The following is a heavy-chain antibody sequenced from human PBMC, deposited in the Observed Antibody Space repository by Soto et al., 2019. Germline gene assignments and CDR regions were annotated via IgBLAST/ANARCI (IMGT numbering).Heavy chain of an antibody. V-gene: IGHV4-30-2*01. CDR2: IYHSGST. D-gene: IGHD4-17*01. CDR1: GGSISSGGYS. Sequence: QLQLQESGSGLVKPSQTLSLTCAVSGGSISSGGYSWSWIRQPPGKGLEWIGYIYHSGSTYYNPSLKRRVTISVDRSKNQFALKLSSVTAADTAVYYCASGPIGDYTDGFDYWGQGTLVTVSS. CDR3: ASGPIGDYTDGFDY. J-gene: IGHJ4*02.